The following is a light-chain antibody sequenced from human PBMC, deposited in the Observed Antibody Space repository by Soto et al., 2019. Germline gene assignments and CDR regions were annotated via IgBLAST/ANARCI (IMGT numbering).Light chain of an antibody. CDR1: QSISSY. CDR3: QQSYSTPRLT. CDR2: AAS. V-gene: IGKV1-39*01. J-gene: IGKJ4*01. Sequence: DIQMTQSPSSLSASVGDRVTITCRASQSISSYLNWCQQKPGKAPKLLIYAASSLQSGVPSRFSGSGSGTDFTLSIRSLQPEDFATYYCQQSYSTPRLTFGGGTKVEIK.